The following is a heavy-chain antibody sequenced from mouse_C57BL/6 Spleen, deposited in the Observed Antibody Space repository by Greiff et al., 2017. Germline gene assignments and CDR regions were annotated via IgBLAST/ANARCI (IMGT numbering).Heavy chain of an antibody. CDR2: INPNNGGT. D-gene: IGHD3-1*01. J-gene: IGHJ2*01. V-gene: IGHV1-26*01. Sequence: EVQLQQSGPELVKPGASVKISCKASGYTFTDYYMNWVKQSHGKSLEWIGDINPNNGGTSYNQKFKGKATLTVDKSSSTAYMELRSLTSEDSAVYYCARGLRTDIFDYWGQGTTLTVSS. CDR3: ARGLRTDIFDY. CDR1: GYTFTDYY.